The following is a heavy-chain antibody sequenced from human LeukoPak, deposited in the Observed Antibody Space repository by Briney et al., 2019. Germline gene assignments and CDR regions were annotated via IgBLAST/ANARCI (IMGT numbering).Heavy chain of an antibody. CDR1: GFTFSSYA. V-gene: IGHV3-64*01. Sequence: GGSLRLSCAASGFTFSSYAMHWVRQAPGKGLEYVSAISSNGGSTYYANSVKGRFTISRDNSKNTLYLQMGSLRAEDMAVYYCARDSRYYYGSGKLYYTAVWGKGTTVTVSS. CDR2: ISSNGGST. J-gene: IGHJ6*03. D-gene: IGHD3-10*01. CDR3: ARDSRYYYGSGKLYYTAV.